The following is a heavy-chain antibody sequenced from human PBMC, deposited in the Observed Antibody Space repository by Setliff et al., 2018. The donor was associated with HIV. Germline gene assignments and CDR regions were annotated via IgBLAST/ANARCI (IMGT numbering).Heavy chain of an antibody. D-gene: IGHD3-3*01. CDR3: ARAPITIFGVIIIPVYFDY. Sequence: PSETLSLTCTVSGDSITNSEYYWAWIRQSPGKGLEWIGSIYYSGSTSYNPSLRSRVTMSVDTSKNQFSLRLSSVTAADTAVYYCARAPITIFGVIIIPVYFDYWGQGTLVTVSS. V-gene: IGHV4-39*01. CDR2: IYYSGST. CDR1: GDSITNSEYY. J-gene: IGHJ4*02.